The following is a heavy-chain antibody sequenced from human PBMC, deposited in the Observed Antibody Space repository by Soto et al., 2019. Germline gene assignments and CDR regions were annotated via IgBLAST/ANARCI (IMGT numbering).Heavy chain of an antibody. CDR3: ASIIKGAAGTLGGMDV. Sequence: KISCKGSGYSFTSYWIGWVRQMPGKGLEWMGIIYPGDSDTRYSPSFQGQVTISADKSISTAYLQWSSLKASDTAMYYCASIIKGAAGTLGGMDVWGQGTTVTVSS. V-gene: IGHV5-51*01. D-gene: IGHD6-13*01. CDR2: IYPGDSDT. CDR1: GYSFTSYW. J-gene: IGHJ6*02.